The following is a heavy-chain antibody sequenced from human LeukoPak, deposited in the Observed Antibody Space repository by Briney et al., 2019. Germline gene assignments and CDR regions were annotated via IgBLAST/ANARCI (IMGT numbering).Heavy chain of an antibody. CDR3: AGGGILGN. D-gene: IGHD3-16*02. CDR1: GVTHSNTL. Sequence: PGGSLRLSCAASGVTHSNTLVTGGRQAPGQGLEWVGLIQSKSNGGTTDYTEPVKGRFTISRDDSKNTMYLQMNSLKTEDTSVYYCAGGGILGNWGQGTLVTVSS. CDR2: IQSKSNGGTT. J-gene: IGHJ4*02. V-gene: IGHV3-15*01.